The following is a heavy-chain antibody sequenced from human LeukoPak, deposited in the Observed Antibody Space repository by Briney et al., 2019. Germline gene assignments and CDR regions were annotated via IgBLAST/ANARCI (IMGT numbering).Heavy chain of an antibody. CDR3: ARVAWRGGALDY. CDR2: MNPNSGDT. D-gene: IGHD2-21*01. CDR1: GFTFTTHD. V-gene: IGHV1-8*01. Sequence: ASVKVSCKTSGFTFTTHDINWVRQATGQGLEWMGWMNPNSGDTGYAQKFQGRVTMTRDTSISTAYMELSSLRSEDTAVYYCARVAWRGGALDYWGQGTLVTVSS. J-gene: IGHJ4*02.